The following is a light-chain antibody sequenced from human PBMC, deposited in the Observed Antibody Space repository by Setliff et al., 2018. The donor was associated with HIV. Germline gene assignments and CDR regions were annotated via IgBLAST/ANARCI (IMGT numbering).Light chain of an antibody. CDR2: EVT. CDR3: SSFGRNSLLV. V-gene: IGLV2-14*01. Sequence: QSVLTQPASVSGSPGQSITISCTGTSGDIGAFTFVPWYQQYPGKAPKLLIYEVTERPSGVSARFSGFKSGNTASLIISGLQAEDEADYYCSSFGRNSLLVFGSGTKVTVL. J-gene: IGLJ1*01. CDR1: SGDIGAFTF.